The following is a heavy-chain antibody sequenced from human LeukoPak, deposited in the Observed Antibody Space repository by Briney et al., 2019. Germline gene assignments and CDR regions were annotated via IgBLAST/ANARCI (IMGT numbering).Heavy chain of an antibody. J-gene: IGHJ4*02. CDR3: ARTKTGDTAMVYFDY. D-gene: IGHD5-18*01. Sequence: SQTLSLTCAISGDSVSSDGAAWNWIRQSPSRGLEWMGRTYYRSKWYNDYAVSVKSRITINPDTSKNQFSLQLNSVTPEDTAVYYCARTKTGDTAMVYFDYWGQGTLVTVSS. V-gene: IGHV6-1*01. CDR1: GDSVSSDGAA. CDR2: TYYRSKWYN.